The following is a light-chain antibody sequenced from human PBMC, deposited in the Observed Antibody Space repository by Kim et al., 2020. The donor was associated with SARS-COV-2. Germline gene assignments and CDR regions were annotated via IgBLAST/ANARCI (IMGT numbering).Light chain of an antibody. CDR1: HSVSIS. CDR2: DAA. V-gene: IGKV3-11*01. Sequence: PGESATLSCRASHSVSISLGWYQQTPGQAPRLLIYDAAIRAAGIPDRFSGSGSGTDFTLTIGSLAPEDFAVYYCQQRGNWPPALTFGGGTKVDIK. CDR3: QQRGNWPPALT. J-gene: IGKJ4*01.